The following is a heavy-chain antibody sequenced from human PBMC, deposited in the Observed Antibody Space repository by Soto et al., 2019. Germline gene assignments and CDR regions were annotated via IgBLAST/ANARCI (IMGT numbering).Heavy chain of an antibody. CDR3: ARGSYYYDSSGYYHY. V-gene: IGHV4-4*02. J-gene: IGHJ4*02. CDR2: AHHSGRT. CDR1: GGSMISSNW. Sequence: SETLSLTCTVSGGSMISSNWWNWVRQSPGKGLEWIGEAHHSGRTNYNPSLKSRVTISVDKSKNHFSLKLSSVTAADTAVYYCARGSYYYDSSGYYHYWGQGTLVTVSS. D-gene: IGHD3-22*01.